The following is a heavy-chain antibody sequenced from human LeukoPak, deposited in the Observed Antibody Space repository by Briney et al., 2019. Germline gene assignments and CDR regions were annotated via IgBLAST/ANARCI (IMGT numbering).Heavy chain of an antibody. CDR2: IRYDGTEQ. CDR1: GFTFSGYG. D-gene: IGHD3-10*01. CDR3: ARDIWLGQNRFFDY. Sequence: PGGSLRLSCAGSGFTFSGYGIHWVRQAPGKGLEWVSVIRYDGTEQSYADSVKGRFTISRDNSKNTVYLQMDSLRDEDTATYYCARDIWLGQNRFFDYWGQGTLVTVSS. V-gene: IGHV3-33*01. J-gene: IGHJ4*02.